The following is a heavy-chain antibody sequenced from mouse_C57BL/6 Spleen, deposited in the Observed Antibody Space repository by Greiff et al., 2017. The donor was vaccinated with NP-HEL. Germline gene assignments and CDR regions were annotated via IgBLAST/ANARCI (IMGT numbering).Heavy chain of an antibody. CDR1: GFTFSNYW. D-gene: IGHD2-3*01. V-gene: IGHV6-3*01. J-gene: IGHJ4*01. CDR3: TFYDYYAMDY. Sequence: EVNLVESGGGLVQPGGSMKLSCVASGFTFSNYWMNWVRQSPEKGLEWVAQIRLKSDNYATHYAESVKGRFTISRDDSKSSVYLQMNNLRAEDTGIYYCTFYDYYAMDYWGQGTSVTVSS. CDR2: IRLKSDNYAT.